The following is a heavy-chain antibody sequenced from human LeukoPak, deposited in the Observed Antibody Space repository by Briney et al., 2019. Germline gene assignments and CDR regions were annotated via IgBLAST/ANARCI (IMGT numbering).Heavy chain of an antibody. Sequence: SETLSLTCTVSGGSISSYYWSWIRQPPGKGLEWIGYIYYSGSTNYNPSLKSRVTISVDTSKNQFSLKLSSVTAADTAVYYCARYPLSGWYASYWGQGTLVTVSP. CDR2: IYYSGST. CDR3: ARYPLSGWYASY. J-gene: IGHJ4*02. V-gene: IGHV4-59*08. CDR1: GGSISSYY. D-gene: IGHD6-19*01.